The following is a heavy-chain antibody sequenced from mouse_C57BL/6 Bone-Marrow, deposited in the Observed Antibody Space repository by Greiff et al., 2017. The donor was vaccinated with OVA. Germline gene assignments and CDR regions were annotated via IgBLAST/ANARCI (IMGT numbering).Heavy chain of an antibody. CDR3: ARDRELGSYYCDY. Sequence: EVHLVESEGGLVQPGSSMKLSCTASGFTFSDYYMAWVRQVPEKGLEWVANINYDGSSTYYLDSLKSRFIISRDNAKNILYLQMSSLKSEDTATYYCARDRELGSYYCDYWGQGTTLTVSS. V-gene: IGHV5-16*01. CDR1: GFTFSDYY. CDR2: INYDGSST. J-gene: IGHJ2*01. D-gene: IGHD4-1*01.